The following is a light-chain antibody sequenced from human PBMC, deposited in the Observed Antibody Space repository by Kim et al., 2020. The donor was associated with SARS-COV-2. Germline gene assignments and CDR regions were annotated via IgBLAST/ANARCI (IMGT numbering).Light chain of an antibody. V-gene: IGLV2-23*01. Sequence: QSALTQPASVSGSPGQSITISCTGTSIGGYNRAYWYQQHPGKAPKLIIYEGNKGPAGVSNRFSGSNSGNTASMTISGLQAEDEDDYYCCSYGGSPYVFGTGTKVTVL. J-gene: IGLJ1*01. CDR2: EGN. CDR1: SIGGYNR. CDR3: CSYGGSPYV.